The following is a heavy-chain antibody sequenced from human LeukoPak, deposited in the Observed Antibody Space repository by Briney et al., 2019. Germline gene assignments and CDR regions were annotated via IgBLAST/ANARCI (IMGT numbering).Heavy chain of an antibody. CDR2: ISSSSSYI. V-gene: IGHV3-21*01. Sequence: GSLRLSCAASGFTFSSYSMNWVRQAPGKGLEWVSSISSSSSYIYYADSVKGRFTISRDKAKNSLYLQMNSLRAEDTAIYYCAREGMVATFDYWGQGTLVTVSS. CDR3: AREGMVATFDY. D-gene: IGHD5-12*01. J-gene: IGHJ4*02. CDR1: GFTFSSYS.